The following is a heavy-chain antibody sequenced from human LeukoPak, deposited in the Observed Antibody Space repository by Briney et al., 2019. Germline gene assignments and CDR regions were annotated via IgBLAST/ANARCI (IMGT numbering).Heavy chain of an antibody. CDR2: ISFDGKTE. Sequence: PGGSLRLSCAASGFPFRSYGVHWVRQAPGKGLEWVALISFDGKTECYADSVKGRFTVSRDNSKNTLYLQMNSLRAEDTAVYYCARGGSSTSWDLYYFDYWGQGTLVTVSS. CDR3: ARGGSSTSWDLYYFDY. V-gene: IGHV3-30*03. CDR1: GFPFRSYG. D-gene: IGHD2-2*01. J-gene: IGHJ4*02.